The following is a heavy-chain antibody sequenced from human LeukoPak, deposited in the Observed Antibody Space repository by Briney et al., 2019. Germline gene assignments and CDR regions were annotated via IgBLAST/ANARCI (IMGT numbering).Heavy chain of an antibody. CDR2: INWNGGST. CDR3: ARAPYCSSTSCYGGTVTQWLRLLYRTYYFDY. CDR1: GFTFDDYG. J-gene: IGHJ4*02. D-gene: IGHD2-2*01. V-gene: IGHV3-20*04. Sequence: RPGGSLRLSCAASGFTFDDYGMSWVRQAPGKGLEWVSGINWNGGSTGYADSVKGRFTISRDNAKNSLYLQMNSLRAEDTALYYCARAPYCSSTSCYGGTVTQWLRLLYRTYYFDYWGQGTLVTVSS.